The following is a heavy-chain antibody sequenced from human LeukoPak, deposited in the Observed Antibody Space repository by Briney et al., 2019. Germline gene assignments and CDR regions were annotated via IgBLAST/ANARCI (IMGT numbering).Heavy chain of an antibody. D-gene: IGHD3-9*01. CDR1: GFTFSSYG. CDR2: ISSSGSDT. V-gene: IGHV3-21*06. CDR3: AKWDYDILTGYYRDYYYYYMDV. Sequence: GGSLRLSCAVSGFTFSSYGMNWVRQAPGKGLEWVSSISSSGSDTQYADSVKGRFTISRDNDKNILYLQVTSLRAEDTAVYYCAKWDYDILTGYYRDYYYYYMDVWGKGTTVTISS. J-gene: IGHJ6*03.